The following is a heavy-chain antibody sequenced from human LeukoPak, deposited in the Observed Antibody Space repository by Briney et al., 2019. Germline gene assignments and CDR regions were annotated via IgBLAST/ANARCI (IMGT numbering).Heavy chain of an antibody. V-gene: IGHV4-59*01. CDR2: IHYRGST. J-gene: IGHJ4*02. Sequence: PSETLSLTCAVSGGSISSYYWSWIRQPPGKGLEWIGYIHYRGSTTYNPSLKSRATISVDTSKNQSSLKLSSVTAADTAVYYCARGFAYGDTGSFDYWGQGTLVTVSS. CDR1: GGSISSYY. CDR3: ARGFAYGDTGSFDY. D-gene: IGHD4-17*01.